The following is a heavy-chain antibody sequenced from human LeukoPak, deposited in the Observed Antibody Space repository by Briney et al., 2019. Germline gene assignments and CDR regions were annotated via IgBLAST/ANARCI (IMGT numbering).Heavy chain of an antibody. V-gene: IGHV3-30-3*01. CDR2: ISYDGANK. CDR1: GFTLRNYA. Sequence: PGRSLRLSCAASGFTLRNYAMHWVRQAPGKGLEWVAVISYDGANKYYADSVKGRFTISRDNSKNTLYLQMNSLRAEDTAVYYCARDLNGMDVWGQGTTVTVSS. J-gene: IGHJ6*02. CDR3: ARDLNGMDV.